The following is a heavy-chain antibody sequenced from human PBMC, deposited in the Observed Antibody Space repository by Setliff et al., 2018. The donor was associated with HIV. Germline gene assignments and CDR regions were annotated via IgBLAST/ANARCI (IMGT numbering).Heavy chain of an antibody. V-gene: IGHV4-4*07. J-gene: IGHJ6*03. Sequence: SETLSLTCNVSGASVSIYFWVWIRQPAGKTLEWIGRTHSSGDTHYNPSLNSRVTMSLDTSKNQFSLEMTSVTAADTAVYYCARGVAAAGALMDVWGKGTTGTVSS. CDR1: GASVSIYF. CDR2: THSSGDT. D-gene: IGHD6-13*01. CDR3: ARGVAAAGALMDV.